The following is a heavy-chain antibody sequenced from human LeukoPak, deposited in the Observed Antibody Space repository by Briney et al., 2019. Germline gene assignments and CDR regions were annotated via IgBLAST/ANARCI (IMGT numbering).Heavy chain of an antibody. CDR1: GGSINGFY. D-gene: IGHD3-9*01. Sequence: PSETLSLTCTVSGGSINGFYWSWIRQPPGRRLEWIGYISYSGSTYYRPSLKSRVTISVDTSKNQFSLKLSSVTAADTAVYYCAGTPEYYDILTGYNSLYYFDYWGQGTLVTVSS. CDR2: ISYSGST. J-gene: IGHJ4*02. CDR3: AGTPEYYDILTGYNSLYYFDY. V-gene: IGHV4-59*01.